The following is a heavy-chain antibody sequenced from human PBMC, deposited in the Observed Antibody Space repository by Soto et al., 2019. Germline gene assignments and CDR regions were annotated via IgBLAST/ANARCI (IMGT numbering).Heavy chain of an antibody. CDR3: ARGGTYYDILTGYYNFDY. CDR1: GGSISSYY. V-gene: IGHV4-59*01. Sequence: PSETLSLTCTVSGGSISSYYWSWIRQPPGKGLEWIGYIYYSGSTNYNPSLKSRVTISVDTSKNQFSLKLSSVTAADTAVYCCARGGTYYDILTGYYNFDYWGQGTLVTVSS. J-gene: IGHJ4*02. D-gene: IGHD3-9*01. CDR2: IYYSGST.